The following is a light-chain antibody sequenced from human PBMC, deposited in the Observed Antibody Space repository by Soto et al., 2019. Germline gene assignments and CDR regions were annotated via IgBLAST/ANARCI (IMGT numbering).Light chain of an antibody. CDR1: SSNIGGYNY. CDR2: GTN. V-gene: IGLV1-47*02. J-gene: IGLJ1*01. Sequence: QSVLTQPPSASGTPGQRVTISCSGGSSNIGGYNYVYWYQQYPGTAPKLLVFGTNLRPSGVPDRFSASKSGTSGSLTISGLRSEDEADYYCSSYTSSSTLYVFGTGTQLTVL. CDR3: SSYTSSSTLYV.